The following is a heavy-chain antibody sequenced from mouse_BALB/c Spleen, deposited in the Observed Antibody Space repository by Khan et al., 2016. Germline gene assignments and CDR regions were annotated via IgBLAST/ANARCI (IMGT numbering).Heavy chain of an antibody. Sequence: EVELVESGGGLVQPGGSRKLSCAASGFTFSSFGMHWVRQAPEKGLEWVAYISSGSSAIYYEDTVKGRFTISRDNPKQTLFLQMTSLRYEDTAMNYCARNNGKGEGGWFAYWGQGTLVTVSA. CDR1: GFTFSSFG. J-gene: IGHJ3*01. D-gene: IGHD1-1*02. CDR3: ARNNGKGEGGWFAY. V-gene: IGHV5-17*02. CDR2: ISSGSSAI.